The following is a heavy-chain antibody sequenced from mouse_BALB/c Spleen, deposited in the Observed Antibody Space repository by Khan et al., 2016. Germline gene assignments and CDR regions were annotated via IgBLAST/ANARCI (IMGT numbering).Heavy chain of an antibody. V-gene: IGHV1-80*01. CDR2: IYPGDGDT. CDR3: ARWGSGQDCDY. D-gene: IGHD3-1*01. J-gene: IGHJ2*01. CDR1: GYAFSSYW. Sequence: QVQLKQSGAELVRPGSSVKISCKASGYAFSSYWMNWVKQRPGQGLEWIGQIYPGDGDTNYNGKFKGKATLTADKSSSTAYMQLSSLTSEDSAVYFCARWGSGQDCDYWGQGTTLTVSS.